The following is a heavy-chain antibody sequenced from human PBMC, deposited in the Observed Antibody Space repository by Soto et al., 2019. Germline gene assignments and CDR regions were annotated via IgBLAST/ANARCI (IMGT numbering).Heavy chain of an antibody. CDR1: GFTVSSNY. D-gene: IGHD3-3*01. CDR3: ATNLLSNKLRFLEWLSSDYYYYYMDV. V-gene: IGHV3-66*01. J-gene: IGHJ6*03. CDR2: IYSGGST. Sequence: GGSLRLSCAASGFTVSSNYMSWVRQAPGKGLEWVSVIYSGGSTYYGDSVKGRFTISRDNSKNRLYLQMNSLRAEDTAVYYCATNLLSNKLRFLEWLSSDYYYYYMDVWGKGTTVTVSS.